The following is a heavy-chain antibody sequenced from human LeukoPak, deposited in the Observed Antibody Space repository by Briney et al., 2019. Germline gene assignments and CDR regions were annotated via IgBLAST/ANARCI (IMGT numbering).Heavy chain of an antibody. CDR3: ARGGYGDYGAHDY. V-gene: IGHV4-38-2*01. D-gene: IGHD4-17*01. J-gene: IGHJ4*02. CDR2: IYHSGST. CDR1: GYSISSGYY. Sequence: SETLSLTCAVSGYSISSGYYWGWIRQPPGKGLEWIGSIYHSGSTYYNPPLKSRVTISVDTSKNQFSLKLSSVTAADTAVYYCARGGYGDYGAHDYWGQGTLVTVSS.